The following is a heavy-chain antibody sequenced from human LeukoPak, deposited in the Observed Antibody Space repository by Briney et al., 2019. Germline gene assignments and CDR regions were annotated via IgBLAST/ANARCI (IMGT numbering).Heavy chain of an antibody. CDR3: ALAGDFDY. CDR1: GGSFSTYY. Sequence: PSETLSLTCAVYGGSFSTYYWTWIRQPPGKGLEWIGEINHSGSTNYNPSLKSRVTMSVDTSKNQFSLKLSSVTAADTAVYYCALAGDFDYWGQGTLVTVSS. V-gene: IGHV4-34*01. J-gene: IGHJ4*02. D-gene: IGHD6-19*01. CDR2: INHSGST.